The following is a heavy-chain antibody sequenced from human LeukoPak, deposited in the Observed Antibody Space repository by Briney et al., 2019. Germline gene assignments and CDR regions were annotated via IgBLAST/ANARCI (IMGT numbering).Heavy chain of an antibody. CDR3: ARPARIAASGRYAFDF. CDR1: GYSISSGYS. J-gene: IGHJ3*01. D-gene: IGHD6-13*01. Sequence: SETLSLTCTVSGYSISSGYSWGWIRQPPRKGLEWIGSIYHSGNTYYNPSVESRVTISVDTSKQQFSLRLSSVTAADTAMYYCARPARIAASGRYAFDFRGEGTLVTVSS. CDR2: IYHSGNT. V-gene: IGHV4-38-2*02.